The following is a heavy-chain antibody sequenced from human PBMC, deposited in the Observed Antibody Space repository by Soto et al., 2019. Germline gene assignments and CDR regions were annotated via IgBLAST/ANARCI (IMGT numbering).Heavy chain of an antibody. Sequence: QVQLQESGPGLVKPSQTLSLTCTVSGGSISSGGYYWSWIRQHPGKGVEWIGYIYYSGSTYYNPSLKRRVTISVDTSKNQFSLKLSSVTAADTAVYYCARDRYSSSWYWFDPWGQGTLVTVSS. CDR1: GGSISSGGYY. J-gene: IGHJ5*02. V-gene: IGHV4-31*03. D-gene: IGHD6-13*01. CDR3: ARDRYSSSWYWFDP. CDR2: IYYSGST.